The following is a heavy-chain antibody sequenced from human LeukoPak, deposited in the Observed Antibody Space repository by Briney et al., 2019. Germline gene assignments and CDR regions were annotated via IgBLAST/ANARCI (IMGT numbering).Heavy chain of an antibody. CDR1: GFTVSSNY. Sequence: GGSLRLSCAYSGFTVSSNYMSWVRQAPGKGLEWVSVIYSGGSTYYADSVKGRFTISRDNSKNTLYLQMNSLRAEDTAVYYCARDKKTDDYYYYGMDVWGQGTTVTVSS. CDR3: ARDKKTDDYYYYGMDV. CDR2: IYSGGST. V-gene: IGHV3-66*01. J-gene: IGHJ6*02.